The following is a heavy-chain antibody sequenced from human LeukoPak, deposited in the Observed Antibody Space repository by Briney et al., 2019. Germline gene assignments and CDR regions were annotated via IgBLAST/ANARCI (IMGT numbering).Heavy chain of an antibody. CDR3: ARWNDGWEFDY. J-gene: IGHJ4*02. Sequence: GSLRLSCAASGFTVSSNYMSWVRQAPGKGLGWVSVIYSGGSTYYADSVKGRFTISRHNSKNTLYLQMNSLRAEDTAVYYCARWNDGWEFDYWGRGTLVSVSS. V-gene: IGHV3-53*04. CDR1: GFTVSSNY. D-gene: IGHD1-1*01. CDR2: IYSGGST.